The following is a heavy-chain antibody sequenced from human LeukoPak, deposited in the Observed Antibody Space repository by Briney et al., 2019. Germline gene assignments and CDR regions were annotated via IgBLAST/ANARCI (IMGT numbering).Heavy chain of an antibody. CDR1: GGSIIGYY. J-gene: IGHJ5*02. Sequence: PSETLSLTCTVSGGSIIGYYWSWFRHPQGRGLEWIGYIYYSGSTNYNPSLKSRVTISVDTSKNQFSLKLSSVTAADTAVYYCAREVAAAGFDPWGQGTLVTVSS. D-gene: IGHD6-13*01. CDR3: AREVAAAGFDP. CDR2: IYYSGST. V-gene: IGHV4-59*13.